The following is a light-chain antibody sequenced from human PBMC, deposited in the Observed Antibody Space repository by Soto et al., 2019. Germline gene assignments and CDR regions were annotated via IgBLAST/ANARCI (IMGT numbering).Light chain of an antibody. J-gene: IGKJ4*01. CDR2: DSS. Sequence: EIVMTQSPATLSLSPGERATLSCRASQSVGTYLAWYQQKSGQAPRLLIYDSSKRATDIPARFSGSGSGTDFTLTISSLEPEDFAVYYCQQRSIWPPAFGGGTKVEIK. CDR3: QQRSIWPPA. CDR1: QSVGTY. V-gene: IGKV3-11*01.